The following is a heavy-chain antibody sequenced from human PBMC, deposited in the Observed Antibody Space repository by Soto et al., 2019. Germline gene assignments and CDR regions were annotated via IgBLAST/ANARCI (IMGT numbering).Heavy chain of an antibody. J-gene: IGHJ4*02. V-gene: IGHV4-39*01. CDR3: ARRPGVVINSPPSPEKYYFDY. CDR1: GGSISSSSYY. CDR2: IYYSGST. D-gene: IGHD3-3*01. Sequence: SETLSLTCTVSGGSISSSSYYWGWIRQPPGKGLEWIGSIYYSGSTYYNPSLKSRVTISVDTSKNQFSLKLSSVTAADTAVYYCARRPGVVINSPPSPEKYYFDYWGQGTLVTVSS.